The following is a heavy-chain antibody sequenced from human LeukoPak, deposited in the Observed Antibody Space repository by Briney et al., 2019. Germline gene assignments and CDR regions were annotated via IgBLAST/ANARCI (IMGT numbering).Heavy chain of an antibody. D-gene: IGHD1-1*01. CDR3: ARGISWSDRYFDY. CDR1: GGSISSYL. Sequence: SETLSLTCTVSGGSISSYLWSWIRQPPGKGLEWLGYISYSGSTDYKPSLRSRIIMSIDTSKNQISLKVNFVTAADTAVYYCARGISWSDRYFDYWGQGTLVTVSS. CDR2: ISYSGST. J-gene: IGHJ4*02. V-gene: IGHV4-59*01.